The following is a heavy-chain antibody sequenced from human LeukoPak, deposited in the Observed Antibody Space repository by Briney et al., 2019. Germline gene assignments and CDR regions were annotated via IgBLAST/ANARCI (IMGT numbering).Heavy chain of an antibody. CDR3: AKDQWYCSSTSCYSYYYYGMDV. J-gene: IGHJ6*02. CDR2: ISGSGGST. CDR1: GFTFSSYA. V-gene: IGHV3-23*01. Sequence: GGSLRLSCAASGFTFSSYAMSWVRQAPGKGLEWVSAISGSGGSTYYADSVKGRFTISRDNSKTTLYLQMNSLRAEDTAVYYCAKDQWYCSSTSCYSYYYYGMDVWGQGTTVTVSS. D-gene: IGHD2-2*02.